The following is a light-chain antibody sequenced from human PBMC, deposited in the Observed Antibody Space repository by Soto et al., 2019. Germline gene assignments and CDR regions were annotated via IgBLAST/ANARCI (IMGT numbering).Light chain of an antibody. CDR1: SSDVGGYNY. V-gene: IGLV2-8*01. CDR3: GSYAGSKGVV. CDR2: DVS. J-gene: IGLJ2*01. Sequence: QSALTHPPSAAGSPGQSVTISCTGTSSDVGGYNYVSWYQQHPGKAPKLLIHDVSKRPSGVPDRFSGSKSGNAASLTVSGLQAEDESDYDCGSYAGSKGVVFGGGTKLTVL.